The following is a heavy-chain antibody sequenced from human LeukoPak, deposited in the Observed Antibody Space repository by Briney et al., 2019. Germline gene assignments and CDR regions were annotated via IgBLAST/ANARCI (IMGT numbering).Heavy chain of an antibody. J-gene: IGHJ6*02. CDR3: ARDRWVVAAVVDFYYYYGMDV. D-gene: IGHD2-15*01. CDR2: INPSGGST. Sequence: ASVKVSCKASGYTFTSYYMHWVRQAPGQRLEWMGIINPSGGSTSYAQKFQGRVTMTRDTSTSTVYMELSSLRSEDTAVYYCARDRWVVAAVVDFYYYYGMDVWGQGTTVTVSS. V-gene: IGHV1-46*01. CDR1: GYTFTSYY.